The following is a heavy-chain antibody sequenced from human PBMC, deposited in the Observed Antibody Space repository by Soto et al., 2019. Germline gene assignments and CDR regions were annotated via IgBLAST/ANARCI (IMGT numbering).Heavy chain of an antibody. Sequence: GGSLRLSCAASGFTFSSYAMSWVRQAPGKGLEWVSATSASGGGTHSADSVKGRFTISRDNSKNTLYLQMNSLRAEDTAVYYCAKAPSGFYPGADVWSQGTTVTVSS. V-gene: IGHV3-23*01. J-gene: IGHJ6*02. D-gene: IGHD1-26*01. CDR3: AKAPSGFYPGADV. CDR2: TSASGGGT. CDR1: GFTFSSYA.